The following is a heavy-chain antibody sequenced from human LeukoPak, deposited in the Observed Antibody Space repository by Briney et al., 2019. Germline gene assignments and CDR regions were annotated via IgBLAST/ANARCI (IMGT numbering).Heavy chain of an antibody. Sequence: ASVKVSCKASGYTFTSYGISWVRQAPGQGLEWMGWISAYNGNTNYAQKLQGRVTMTTDTSTSTAYMELRSLRSDDTAVYYCAREYCSGGSCVEYFQHWSQGTLVTVSS. D-gene: IGHD2-15*01. CDR2: ISAYNGNT. CDR3: AREYCSGGSCVEYFQH. J-gene: IGHJ1*01. V-gene: IGHV1-18*01. CDR1: GYTFTSYG.